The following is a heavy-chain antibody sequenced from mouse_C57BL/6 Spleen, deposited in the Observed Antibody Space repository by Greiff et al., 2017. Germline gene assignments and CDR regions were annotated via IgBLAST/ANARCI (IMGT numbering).Heavy chain of an antibody. CDR2: IDPSDSET. Sequence: QVQLQQPGAELVRPGSSVKLSCKASGYTFTSYWMHWVKQRPIQGLEWIGNIDPSDSETHYNQKFKDKATLTVDKSSSTAYMQLSSLTSEDSAVYYCAPSHSKGGYFDYWGQGTTLTVSS. J-gene: IGHJ2*01. CDR3: APSHSKGGYFDY. D-gene: IGHD2-5*01. CDR1: GYTFTSYW. V-gene: IGHV1-52*01.